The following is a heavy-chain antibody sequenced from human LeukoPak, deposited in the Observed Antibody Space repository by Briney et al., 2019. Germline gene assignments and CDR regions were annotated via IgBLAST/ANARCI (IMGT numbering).Heavy chain of an antibody. V-gene: IGHV3-53*01. CDR1: GFTVISNY. J-gene: IGHJ6*03. CDR3: AREAPGSGSYSHYYYYMDV. D-gene: IGHD3-10*01. Sequence: GGSLRLSCAASGFTVISNYMSWVRQAPGKGLEWVSVIYSGGMTYYADSVKGRFTISRDNYKTTLYLQMNSLRAEDTAVYYCAREAPGSGSYSHYYYYMDVWGKGTTVTVSS. CDR2: IYSGGMT.